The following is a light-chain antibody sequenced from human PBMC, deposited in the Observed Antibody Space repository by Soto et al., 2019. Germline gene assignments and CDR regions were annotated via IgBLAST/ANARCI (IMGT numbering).Light chain of an antibody. CDR1: QSVSSSY. Sequence: EIVLTQSPGTLSASPGERATLSCRASQSVSSSYLAWHQQKPGQAPRLLISAASSRATGIPDRFSGSGSGTEFTLTISRLEPEDFAVYYCQQYGTAPFTFGPGTKVDI. V-gene: IGKV3-20*01. CDR2: AAS. CDR3: QQYGTAPFT. J-gene: IGKJ3*01.